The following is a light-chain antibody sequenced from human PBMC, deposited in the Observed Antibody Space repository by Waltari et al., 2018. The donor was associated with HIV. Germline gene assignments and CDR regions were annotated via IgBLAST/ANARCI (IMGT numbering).Light chain of an antibody. J-gene: IGLJ3*02. CDR3: LLYMGSGVWV. Sequence: QAVVTQEPSFSVPPGETVTLTCGLNSGSVSTTHYASWYQQTPGPSPRTLISHTYTRSSGVPDRYAGSMLGNIAALTITGAQADDESDYYCLLYMGSGVWVFGGGTKLTVL. CDR2: HTY. V-gene: IGLV8-61*01. CDR1: SGSVSTTHY.